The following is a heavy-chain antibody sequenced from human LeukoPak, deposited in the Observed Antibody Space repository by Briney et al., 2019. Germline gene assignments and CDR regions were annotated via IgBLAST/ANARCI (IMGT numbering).Heavy chain of an antibody. CDR2: MNPNSCHT. D-gene: IGHD3-22*01. J-gene: IGHJ4*02. V-gene: IGHV1-8*01. CDR3: ARGMGSGSYSAAYYFDY. CDR1: GYSFTKYD. Sequence: ASVPVSCQACGYSFTKYDINWLGLATGPGREWMGWMNPNSCHTGYAQKFQGRVTMTRNTSISTAYIELSSLRSDDPAVYYCARGMGSGSYSAAYYFDYWGQGPLVTVSS.